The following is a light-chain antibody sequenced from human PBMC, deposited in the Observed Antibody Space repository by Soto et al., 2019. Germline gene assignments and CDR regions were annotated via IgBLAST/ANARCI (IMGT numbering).Light chain of an antibody. Sequence: DIQMTQSPSSLSASVGDRVTITCRASQGISNYLAWYQQKPGKVPKLLIYAASTLQSGVPSRFSGSGSVTDFTLTIRILQPEDVASYYCQKYISASTFCGGTKLEN. CDR1: QGISNY. CDR3: QKYISAST. CDR2: AAS. J-gene: IGKJ4*01. V-gene: IGKV1-27*01.